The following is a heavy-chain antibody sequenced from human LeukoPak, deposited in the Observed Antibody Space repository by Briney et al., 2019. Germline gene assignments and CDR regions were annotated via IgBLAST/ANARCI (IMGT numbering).Heavy chain of an antibody. CDR1: GFTVSSNY. CDR3: ARDGNTAAYDY. CDR2: IYSGGST. J-gene: IGHJ4*02. D-gene: IGHD1/OR15-1a*01. Sequence: GGSLRLSCAASGFTVSSNYMSWVRQAPGKGLEWVSVIYSGGSTYYADSVKGRFTISRDNSKNTLYLQMNSLRAEDTAVYYCARDGNTAAYDYWGQGTLVTVPS. V-gene: IGHV3-66*02.